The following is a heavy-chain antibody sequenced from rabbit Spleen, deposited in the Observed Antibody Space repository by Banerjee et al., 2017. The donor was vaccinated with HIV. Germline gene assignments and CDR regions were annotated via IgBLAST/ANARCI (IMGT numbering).Heavy chain of an antibody. V-gene: IGHV1S45*01. Sequence: QEQLVESGGGLVKPEGSLKLSCTASGFSFSNNQYMCWVRQAPGKGLEWIACIEGGSSAFSYFARWAKGRFTISRTSSTTVTLQMTSLTAADTATYFCARDTSSSFSSYGMDLWGPG. D-gene: IGHD1-1*01. CDR2: IEGGSSAFS. J-gene: IGHJ6*01. CDR3: ARDTSSSFSSYGMDL. CDR1: GFSFSNNQY.